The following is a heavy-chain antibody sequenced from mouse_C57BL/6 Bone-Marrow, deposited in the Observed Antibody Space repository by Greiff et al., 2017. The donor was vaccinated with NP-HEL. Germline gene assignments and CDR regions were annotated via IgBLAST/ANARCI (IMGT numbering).Heavy chain of an antibody. J-gene: IGHJ3*01. Sequence: EVMLVESGGGLVKPGGSLKLSCAASGFTFSDYGMHWVRQAPEKGLEWVAYISSGSSTIYYADTVKGRFTISRDNAKNTLFLQMTSLSSEDTAMYYCARDYYGSPFAYWGQGTLVTVSA. D-gene: IGHD1-1*01. CDR3: ARDYYGSPFAY. V-gene: IGHV5-17*01. CDR1: GFTFSDYG. CDR2: ISSGSSTI.